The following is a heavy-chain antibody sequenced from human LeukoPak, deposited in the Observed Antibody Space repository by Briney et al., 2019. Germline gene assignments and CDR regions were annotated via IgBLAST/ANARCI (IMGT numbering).Heavy chain of an antibody. Sequence: PGGSLRLSCAASGFIGSSNHMSWARQATGEGLEWVSVIYSGGSTYYADSVKGRFTISRDNSKNTLYLQMNSLRAEDTAVYFCAKQYSSDWNGVAEYFQHWGQGTLLTVSS. D-gene: IGHD6-19*01. CDR2: IYSGGST. J-gene: IGHJ1*01. CDR3: AKQYSSDWNGVAEYFQH. V-gene: IGHV3-66*04. CDR1: GFIGSSNH.